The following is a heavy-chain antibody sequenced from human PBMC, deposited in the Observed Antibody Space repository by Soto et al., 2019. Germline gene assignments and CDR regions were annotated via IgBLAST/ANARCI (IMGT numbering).Heavy chain of an antibody. CDR2: IWYDGSNK. Sequence: QVQLVESGGGVVQPGRSLRLSCAASVFTFSSSGMHWVRKAPGKGLEWVAVIWYDGSNKYYADSVKGRFTISRDNSKNTLYLQRNSLRAEDTAVYYCASNLMKEDPAMRWWGQGTLVTVSS. CDR3: ASNLMKEDPAMRW. CDR1: VFTFSSSG. V-gene: IGHV3-33*01. J-gene: IGHJ4*02. D-gene: IGHD5-18*01.